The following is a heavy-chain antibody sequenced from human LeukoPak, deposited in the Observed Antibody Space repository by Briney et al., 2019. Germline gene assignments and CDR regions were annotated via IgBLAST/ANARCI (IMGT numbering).Heavy chain of an antibody. D-gene: IGHD6-13*01. Sequence: TRGAPRLSRAASGFPLSTYALRWVRPAPGEGLEWGSPILGSGGSTYYADSVKGRFTISRDNSKNTLYLQMISLRAEDSAVYYCAKDLIAAAGSLYYFDYWGQGTLVTVSS. CDR3: AKDLIAAAGSLYYFDY. V-gene: IGHV3-23*01. CDR1: GFPLSTYA. J-gene: IGHJ4*02. CDR2: ILGSGGST.